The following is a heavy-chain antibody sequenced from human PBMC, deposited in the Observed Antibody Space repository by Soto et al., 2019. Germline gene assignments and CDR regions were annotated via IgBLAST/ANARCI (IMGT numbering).Heavy chain of an antibody. J-gene: IGHJ4*02. CDR1: GGSISSGDYY. Sequence: PSETLSLTCTVSGGSISSGDYYWSWIRQPPGKGLEWIGYIYYSGSTYYNPSLKSRVTVSVDTSKNQFSLKLSSVTAADTAVYYCARAGDPVDSSGYYLDYWGQGTLVTVSS. CDR3: ARAGDPVDSSGYYLDY. V-gene: IGHV4-30-4*01. D-gene: IGHD3-22*01. CDR2: IYYSGST.